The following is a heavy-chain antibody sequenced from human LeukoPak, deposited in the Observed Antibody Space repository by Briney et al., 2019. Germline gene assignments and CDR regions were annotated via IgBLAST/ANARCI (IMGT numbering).Heavy chain of an antibody. D-gene: IGHD2-2*01. V-gene: IGHV1-69*01. CDR1: GGTFSSYA. J-gene: IGHJ6*03. CDR2: IIPIFGTA. CDR3: ARRATDIVVVPAAIQSPAYYYYMDV. Sequence: SVKVSCKASGGTFSSYAISWVRQAPGQGLEWMGGIIPIFGTANYAQKFQGRVTITADESTSTAYMELSSLRSEETAVYYCARRATDIVVVPAAIQSPAYYYYMDVWGKGTTVTVSS.